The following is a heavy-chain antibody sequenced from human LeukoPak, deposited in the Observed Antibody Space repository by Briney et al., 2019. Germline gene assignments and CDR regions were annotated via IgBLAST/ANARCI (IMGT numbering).Heavy chain of an antibody. CDR2: IYHTGAT. D-gene: IGHD6-19*01. V-gene: IGHV4-59*08. CDR1: GGSIGGDY. Sequence: PSENLSLTCTVSGGSIGGDYWTWIRQPPGKGLQYIGYIYHTGATNYNPSLKSRVTMSVDTSKNQFSLKLNSVTAADTAVYFCAKYGKSGWSIDNWGQGTLVTVSS. CDR3: AKYGKSGWSIDN. J-gene: IGHJ4*02.